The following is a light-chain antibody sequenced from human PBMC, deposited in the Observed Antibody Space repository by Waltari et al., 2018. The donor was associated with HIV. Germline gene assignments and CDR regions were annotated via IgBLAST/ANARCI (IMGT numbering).Light chain of an antibody. CDR2: GAS. J-gene: IGKJ4*01. CDR1: QSVTSN. V-gene: IGKV3-15*01. Sequence: VLTQSTATLSVSPGESATLSCSASQSVTSNLAWYQLKPGLVTRLLMYGASARATDSPARFSGSGSGTEFTLTISSLQSEDFAVYDCQQYDNLHSFGGGTKVEIK. CDR3: QQYDNLHS.